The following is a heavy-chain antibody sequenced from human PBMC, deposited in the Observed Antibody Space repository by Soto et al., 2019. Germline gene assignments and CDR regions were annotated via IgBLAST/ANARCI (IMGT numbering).Heavy chain of an antibody. CDR2: IIPIFGTA. CDR1: GGTFSSYA. J-gene: IGHJ5*02. Sequence: QVQLVQSGAEVKKPGSSVKVSCKASGGTFSSYAINWVRQAPGQGLEWMGGIIPIFGTANYAQRFQGRVTITADESTTTVYMELSSLRSGDSAVYFCARGLTALPSWGQGTLVTVSS. D-gene: IGHD6-6*01. V-gene: IGHV1-69*12. CDR3: ARGLTALPS.